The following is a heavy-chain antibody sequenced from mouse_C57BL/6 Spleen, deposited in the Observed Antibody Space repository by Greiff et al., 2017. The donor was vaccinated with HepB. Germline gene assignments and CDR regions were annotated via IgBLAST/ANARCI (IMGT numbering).Heavy chain of an antibody. J-gene: IGHJ4*01. V-gene: IGHV3-6*01. CDR1: GYSITSGYY. D-gene: IGHD2-3*01. Sequence: EVKLMESGPGLVKPSQSLSLTCSVTGYSITSGYYWNWIRQFPGNKLEWMGYISYDGSNNYNPSLKNRISITRDTSKNQFFLKLNSVTTEDTATYYCASFYDVYQYYYAMDYWGQGTSVTVSS. CDR3: ASFYDVYQYYYAMDY. CDR2: ISYDGSN.